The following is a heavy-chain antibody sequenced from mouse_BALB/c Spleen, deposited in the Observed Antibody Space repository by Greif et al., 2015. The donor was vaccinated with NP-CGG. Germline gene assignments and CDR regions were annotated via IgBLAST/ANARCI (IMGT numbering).Heavy chain of an antibody. CDR2: ISCYNGAT. Sequence: RTAASEKISCKASGYSFTGYYMQWVKQPLVKSLEWLGYISCYNGATSYIKKFKLKATLTEDTSASTASMQFNRLTSEDAAVYYCARCGIYARDYWGQGTSVTVSA. V-gene: IGHV1S34*01. CDR3: ARCGIYARDY. J-gene: IGHJ4*01. CDR1: GYSFTGYY.